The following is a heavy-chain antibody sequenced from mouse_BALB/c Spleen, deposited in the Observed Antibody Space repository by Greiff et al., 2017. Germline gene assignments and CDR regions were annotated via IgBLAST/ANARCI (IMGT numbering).Heavy chain of an antibody. D-gene: IGHD2-4*01. V-gene: IGHV5-6-5*01. Sequence: EVKLVESGGGLVKPGGSLKLSCAASGFTFSSYAMSWVRQTPEKRLEWVASISSGGSTYYTDSVKGRFTISRDNARNILYLQMSSLRSEDTAMYYCARREDYDYVAMDYWGQGTSVTVSS. J-gene: IGHJ4*01. CDR1: GFTFSSYA. CDR2: ISSGGST. CDR3: ARREDYDYVAMDY.